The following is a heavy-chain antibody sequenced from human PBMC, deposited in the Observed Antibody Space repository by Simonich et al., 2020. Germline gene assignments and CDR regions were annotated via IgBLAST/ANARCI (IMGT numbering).Heavy chain of an antibody. D-gene: IGHD2-15*01. CDR3: ARASRGTWWYYYFDY. CDR1: GYTFTSYG. Sequence: QVQLVQSGAEVKKPGASVKVSCKASGYTFTSYGISCVRQAPGKGLEWMGWISAYNGNTNYAQKLQGRVTMTTDTSTSTAYMELRSLRSDDTAVYYCARASRGTWWYYYFDYWGQGTLVTVSS. J-gene: IGHJ4*02. CDR2: ISAYNGNT. V-gene: IGHV1-18*01.